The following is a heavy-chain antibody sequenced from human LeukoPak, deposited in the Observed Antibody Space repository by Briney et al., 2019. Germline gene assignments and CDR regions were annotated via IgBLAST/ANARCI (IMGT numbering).Heavy chain of an antibody. V-gene: IGHV4-34*01. CDR3: ARGWGLSTFDY. Sequence: GSLRLSCAASGFSFSYYAMSWIRQPPGKGLEWIGEINHSGSTNYNPSLKSRVTISVDTSKNQFSLKLSSVTAADTAVYYCARGWGLSTFDYWGQGTLVTVSS. CDR1: GFSFSYYA. CDR2: INHSGST. D-gene: IGHD3-16*02. J-gene: IGHJ4*02.